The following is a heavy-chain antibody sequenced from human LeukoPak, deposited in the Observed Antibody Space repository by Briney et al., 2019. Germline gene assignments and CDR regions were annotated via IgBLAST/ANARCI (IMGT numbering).Heavy chain of an antibody. CDR1: GFTVDDYA. Sequence: GGFLRLSCAASGFTVDDYAMHWVRQAPGKGLEWVSLISWDGGSTYYADSVKGRFTISRDNSKNYLYLQMNSLRAEDTALYYCAKAGSGYSVYYFDYWGQGSLVTVSS. CDR3: AKAGSGYSVYYFDY. D-gene: IGHD3-22*01. V-gene: IGHV3-43D*04. CDR2: ISWDGGST. J-gene: IGHJ4*02.